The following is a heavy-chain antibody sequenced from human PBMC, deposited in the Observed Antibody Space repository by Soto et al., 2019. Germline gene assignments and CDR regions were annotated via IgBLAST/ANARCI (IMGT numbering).Heavy chain of an antibody. CDR1: GFTFSSYA. CDR3: ARDKRDLRFLEWSYYFDY. V-gene: IGHV3-30-3*01. J-gene: IGHJ4*02. CDR2: ISYDGSNK. D-gene: IGHD3-3*01. Sequence: QVQLVESGGGVVQPGRSLRLSCAASGFTFSSYAMHWVRQAPGKGLEWVALISYDGSNKYYADSVTGRFTISRDNSKNTLYLQMNSLRAEDTAVYYCARDKRDLRFLEWSYYFDYWGQGTLVTVSS.